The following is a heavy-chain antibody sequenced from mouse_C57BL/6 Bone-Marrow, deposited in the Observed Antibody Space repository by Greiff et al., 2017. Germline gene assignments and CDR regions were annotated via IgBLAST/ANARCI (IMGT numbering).Heavy chain of an antibody. D-gene: IGHD6-1*01. Sequence: EVKLMESGEGLVKPGGSLKLSCAASGFTFSSYAMSWVRQTPEKRLEWVAYISSGGDYIYYADTVKGRFTISRDNARNTLYLQMSSLKSEDTAMYYCTREGVVPYWYFDVWGTGTTVTVSS. V-gene: IGHV5-9-1*02. J-gene: IGHJ1*03. CDR3: TREGVVPYWYFDV. CDR2: ISSGGDYI. CDR1: GFTFSSYA.